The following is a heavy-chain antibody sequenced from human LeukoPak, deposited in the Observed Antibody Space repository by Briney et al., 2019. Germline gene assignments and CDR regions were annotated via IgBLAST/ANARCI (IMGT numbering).Heavy chain of an antibody. V-gene: IGHV3-69-1*01. CDR1: GFTFSDYS. Sequence: PGGSLRLSCAASGFTFSDYSMNWVRQAPGKGLEWVSSITSNSNTYYADSVKGRFTISRDNTKNSLFLQMNSLRAEDTAVYHCARARYYFDYWGQGTLVTVSS. J-gene: IGHJ4*02. CDR3: ARARYYFDY. CDR2: ITSNSNT.